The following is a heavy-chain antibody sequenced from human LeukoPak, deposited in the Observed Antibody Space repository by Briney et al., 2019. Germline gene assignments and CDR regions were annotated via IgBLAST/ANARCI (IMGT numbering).Heavy chain of an antibody. J-gene: IGHJ5*02. Sequence: SQTLSLTCAVSGGSISSGGYSWSWIRQPPGKGLEWIGYIYYSGSTYYNPSLKSRVTISVDTSKNQFSLKLSSVTAADTAVYYCARGGQDWFDPWGQGTLVTVSS. CDR1: GGSISSGGYS. CDR3: ARGGQDWFDP. V-gene: IGHV4-30-4*07. CDR2: IYYSGST.